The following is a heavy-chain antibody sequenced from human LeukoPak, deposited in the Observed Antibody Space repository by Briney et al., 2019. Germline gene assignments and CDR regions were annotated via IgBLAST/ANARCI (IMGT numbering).Heavy chain of an antibody. V-gene: IGHV3-21*01. Sequence: GGSLRLSRAASGFTFSSYSMNWVRQAPGKGLEWVSSISSSSSYIYYADSVKGRFTISRDNAKNSLYLQMNSLRAEDTAVYYCARDRAATGFDYWGQGTLVTVSS. CDR3: ARDRAATGFDY. CDR2: ISSSSSYI. D-gene: IGHD1-26*01. J-gene: IGHJ4*02. CDR1: GFTFSSYS.